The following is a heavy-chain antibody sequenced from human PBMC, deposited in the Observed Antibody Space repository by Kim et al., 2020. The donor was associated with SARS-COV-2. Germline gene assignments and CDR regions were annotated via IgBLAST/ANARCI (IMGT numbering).Heavy chain of an antibody. J-gene: IGHJ6*03. CDR3: ARMPYDPYYYYMDV. V-gene: IGHV2-70*11. CDR2: IDWDDDK. CDR1: GFSLSTSGMC. Sequence: SGPTLVNPTQTLTLTCTFSGFSLSTSGMCVSWIRQPPGKALEWLARIDWDDDKYYSTSLKTRLTISKDTSKNQVVLTMTNMDPVDTATYYCARMPYDPYYYYMDVWGKGTTVTVSS. D-gene: IGHD3-16*01.